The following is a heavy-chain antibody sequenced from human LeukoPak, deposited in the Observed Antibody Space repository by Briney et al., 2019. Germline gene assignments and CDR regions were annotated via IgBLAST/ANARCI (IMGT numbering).Heavy chain of an antibody. CDR3: AKATRTYSSGWEVDY. V-gene: IGHV3-15*01. CDR1: GFTFSNAW. D-gene: IGHD6-19*01. J-gene: IGHJ4*02. Sequence: GGSLRLSCAASGFTFSNAWMSWVRQAPGKGLEWVGRIKSKTDGGTTDYAAPVKGRFTISRDDSKNTLYLQMNSLRAEDTAVYYCAKATRTYSSGWEVDYWGQGTLVTVSS. CDR2: IKSKTDGGTT.